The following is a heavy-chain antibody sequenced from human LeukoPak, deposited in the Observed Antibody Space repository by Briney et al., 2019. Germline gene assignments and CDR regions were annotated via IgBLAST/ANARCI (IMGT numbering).Heavy chain of an antibody. D-gene: IGHD2-15*01. Sequence: PGGSLRLSCVASGFTFSFYWMHWVRQAPGKGLVWVSRINNDGRSTSYAGSVKGRFTISRDNAKNTLYLQMNSLRAEDTAVYYCARDNEYCTGGTCRLDYWGQGALVTVSS. V-gene: IGHV3-74*01. CDR2: INNDGRST. CDR3: ARDNEYCTGGTCRLDY. J-gene: IGHJ4*02. CDR1: GFTFSFYW.